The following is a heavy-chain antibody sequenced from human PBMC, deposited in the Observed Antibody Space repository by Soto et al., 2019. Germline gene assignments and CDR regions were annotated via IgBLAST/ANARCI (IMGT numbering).Heavy chain of an antibody. Sequence: GASVKVSCKASGCNFPNYAISWVRQAPGQGLEWMGWISPYTGHTNYDHSLRGRLSLSTDTSTSTAYMELGSLGSDDTAVYYCARQFYYDTSGFNYDYLDYWGQGTLVTVSS. J-gene: IGHJ4*02. CDR2: ISPYTGHT. V-gene: IGHV1-18*01. CDR1: GCNFPNYA. CDR3: ARQFYYDTSGFNYDYLDY. D-gene: IGHD3-22*01.